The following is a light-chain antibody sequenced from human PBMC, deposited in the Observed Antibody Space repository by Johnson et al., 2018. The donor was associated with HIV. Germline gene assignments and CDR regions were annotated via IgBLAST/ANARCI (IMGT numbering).Light chain of an antibody. V-gene: IGLV1-51*01. CDR2: DNH. CDR3: GTWDTSLSAHYV. Sequence: QSFLTQPPSVSAAPGQKVTISCSGSSSNIGNNYVSWYQQLPGTAPKLLIYDNHKRPSRIPDRFSGSKSGTSATLGITGLQTGDEADYYCGTWDTSLSAHYVFGSGTKVTVL. CDR1: SSNIGNNY. J-gene: IGLJ1*01.